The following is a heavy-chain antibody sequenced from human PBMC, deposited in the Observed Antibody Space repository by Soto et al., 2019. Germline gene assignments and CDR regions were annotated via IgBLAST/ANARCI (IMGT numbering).Heavy chain of an antibody. J-gene: IGHJ5*02. CDR1: GGTFSSYA. CDR3: ARDIAVDGSGWFDP. V-gene: IGHV1-69*01. D-gene: IGHD6-19*01. Sequence: QVQLVQSGAEVKKPGSSVKVSCKASGGTFSSYAISWVRQAPGQGLEWMGGIIPIFGTANYAQKFQGRVTITADESTSTAYMVMGILRSEDTAVYYYARDIAVDGSGWFDPWGQGTLVTVSS. CDR2: IIPIFGTA.